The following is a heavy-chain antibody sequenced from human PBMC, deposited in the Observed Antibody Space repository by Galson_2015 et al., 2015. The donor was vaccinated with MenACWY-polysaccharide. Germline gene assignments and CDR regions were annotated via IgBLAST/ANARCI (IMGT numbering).Heavy chain of an antibody. D-gene: IGHD1-26*01. CDR3: AREPTYSGSFGWFDP. Sequence: WIGFNSYSGKANYNPSLKSRVTISIDTSKNQFSLRLSSVTPADTAIYYCAREPTYSGSFGWFDPWGQGTLVTVSS. CDR2: NSYSGKA. V-gene: IGHV4-59*01. J-gene: IGHJ5*02.